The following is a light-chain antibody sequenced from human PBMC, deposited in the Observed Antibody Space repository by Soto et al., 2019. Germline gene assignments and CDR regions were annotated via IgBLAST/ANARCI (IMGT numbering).Light chain of an antibody. V-gene: IGLV2-14*03. CDR2: EVT. CDR1: SSDIGTYDY. Sequence: QSALTQPASVFGSPGQSITISCTGASSDIGTYDYVSWYQQHPGKAPKLIIYEVTNRPFGISERFSGSKSGNSASLTISGLQAEDEADYYCCSYSSRNTMFLFGSGTKVTVL. J-gene: IGLJ1*01. CDR3: CSYSSRNTMFL.